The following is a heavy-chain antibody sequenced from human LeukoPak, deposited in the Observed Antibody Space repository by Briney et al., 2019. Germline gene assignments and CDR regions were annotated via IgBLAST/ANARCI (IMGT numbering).Heavy chain of an antibody. V-gene: IGHV1-18*01. J-gene: IGHJ4*02. D-gene: IGHD6-6*01. CDR1: GYTFTSYG. CDR3: PRDFAAIAARPHFDQ. CDR2: ISAYNGNT. Sequence: ASVKVSCKASGYTFTSYGISWVRQAPGQGLEWMGWISAYNGNTNYAQKLQGRVTITTDTSTSTAYMELRSLRSDHTALYYCPRDFAAIAARPHFDQWAQGTLVPVSS.